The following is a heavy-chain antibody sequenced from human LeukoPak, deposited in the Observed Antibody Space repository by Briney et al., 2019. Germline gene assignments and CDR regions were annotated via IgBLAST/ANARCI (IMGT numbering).Heavy chain of an antibody. V-gene: IGHV4-61*02. CDR3: ARVHRGCSYSHRLEHYYYYYMDV. Sequence: SQTLSLTCTVSGGSISSGSYYWSWIRQPAGKGLEWIGRIYTSGSTNYNPSLKSRVTISVDTSKNQFSLKLSSVTAADTAVYYCARVHRGCSYSHRLEHYYYYYMDVWGKGTTVTVSS. J-gene: IGHJ6*03. D-gene: IGHD5-18*01. CDR1: GGSISSGSYY. CDR2: IYTSGST.